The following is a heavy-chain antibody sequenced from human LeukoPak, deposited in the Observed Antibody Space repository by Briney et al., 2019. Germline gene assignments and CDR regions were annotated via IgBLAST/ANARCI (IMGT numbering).Heavy chain of an antibody. CDR3: ARVLGSVLDY. CDR2: IYSGGST. CDR1: GFAVSSNY. D-gene: IGHD3-10*01. V-gene: IGHV3-53*01. J-gene: IGHJ4*02. Sequence: TGGSLRLSCAASGFAVSSNYMSWVRQAPGKGLEWVSIIYSGGSTYYADSVKGRFTISRDNSKNTLSLQLNSLRAEDTAVYYCARVLGSVLDYWGQGTLVTVSS.